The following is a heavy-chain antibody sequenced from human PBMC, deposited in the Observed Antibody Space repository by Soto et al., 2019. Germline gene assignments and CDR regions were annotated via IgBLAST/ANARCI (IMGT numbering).Heavy chain of an antibody. CDR1: GFTYSNYW. D-gene: IGHD3-3*01. CDR2: MNPDGSQT. V-gene: IGHV3-7*03. J-gene: IGHJ1*01. Sequence: PGGSLRLSCVTSGFTYSNYWMAWVRQVPGKGLEWVAYMNPDGSQTFYVDSVKGRFTISRDNAKNSLYLQVSSLRIDDTAVYYCARGPRLLAYWGQGTLVTVSS. CDR3: ARGPRLLAY.